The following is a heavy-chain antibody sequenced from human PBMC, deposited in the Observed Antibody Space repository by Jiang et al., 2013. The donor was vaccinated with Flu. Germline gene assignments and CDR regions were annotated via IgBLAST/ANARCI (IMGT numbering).Heavy chain of an antibody. CDR1: GYSFTGYW. CDR3: ARSGIDSSGYPISYWFDP. CDR2: IDPSDSYT. V-gene: IGHV5-10-1*01. J-gene: IGHJ5*02. Sequence: GAEVKKPGESLRISCKGSGYSFTGYWISWVRQMPGKGLEWMGRIDPSDSYTNYSPSFQGHVTISADKSISTAYLQWSSLKASDTAMYYCARSGIDSSGYPISYWFDPWGQGTLVTVSS. D-gene: IGHD3-22*01.